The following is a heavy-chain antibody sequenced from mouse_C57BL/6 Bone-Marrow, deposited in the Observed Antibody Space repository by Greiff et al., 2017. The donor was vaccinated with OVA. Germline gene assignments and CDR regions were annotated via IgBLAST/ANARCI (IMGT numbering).Heavy chain of an antibody. CDR1: GYTFTSYG. CDR2: ISPRSGNS. V-gene: IGHV1-81*01. J-gene: IGHJ1*03. D-gene: IGHD1-1*01. CDR3: AVYYYGSSPTVFDV. Sequence: QVQLKQSGAELARPGASVKLSCKASGYTFTSYGISWVKQRTGQGLEWIGEISPRSGNSYYNEKFKGKATLTADKSSSTAYMELRSLTSEDSAVYFCAVYYYGSSPTVFDVWGTGTTVTVSS.